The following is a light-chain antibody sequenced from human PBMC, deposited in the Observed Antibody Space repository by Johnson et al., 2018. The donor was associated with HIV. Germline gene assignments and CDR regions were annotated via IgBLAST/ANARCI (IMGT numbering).Light chain of an antibody. CDR3: GTWDSRLSAYV. Sequence: QSVLTQPPSVSAAPGQKITVSCSGSSSNIGNNYVSWYQQLPGTAPKLLIYDNNKRPSGIPDRFSGFKSGTSATLGITGLSTGDEADYYCGTWDSRLSAYVFGTGTKVTVL. CDR2: DNN. V-gene: IGLV1-51*01. J-gene: IGLJ1*01. CDR1: SSNIGNNY.